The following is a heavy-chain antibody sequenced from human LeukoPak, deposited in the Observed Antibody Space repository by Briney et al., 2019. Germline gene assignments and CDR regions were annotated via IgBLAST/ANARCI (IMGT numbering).Heavy chain of an antibody. Sequence: SETLSLTCAVYGGSFSGYYWSWIRQPPGKGLEWIGEINHSGSTNYNPSLKSRVTISVDTSKNQFSLKLSSVTAADTAVYYCARGLRIAVAGTGCHFDYWGQGTLVTVSS. CDR3: ARGLRIAVAGTGCHFDY. CDR1: GGSFSGYY. D-gene: IGHD6-19*01. V-gene: IGHV4-34*01. CDR2: INHSGST. J-gene: IGHJ4*02.